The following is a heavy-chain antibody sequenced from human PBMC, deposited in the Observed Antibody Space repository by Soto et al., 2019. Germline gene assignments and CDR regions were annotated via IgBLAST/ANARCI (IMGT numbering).Heavy chain of an antibody. Sequence: GESLNISCTGSGYSVTLYLIGWVRQLPGKGLEWMGIIYPGDSDTRYSPSFQGQVTISADKSISTAYLQWSSLKASDTAMYYCALHFWSGYYIKKYYYYGMDVWGQGTTVTVSS. CDR2: IYPGDSDT. J-gene: IGHJ6*02. CDR3: ALHFWSGYYIKKYYYYGMDV. D-gene: IGHD3-3*02. CDR1: GYSVTLYL. V-gene: IGHV5-51*01.